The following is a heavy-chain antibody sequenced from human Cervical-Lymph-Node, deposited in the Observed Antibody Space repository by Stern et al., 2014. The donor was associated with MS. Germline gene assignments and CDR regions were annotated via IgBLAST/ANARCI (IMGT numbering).Heavy chain of an antibody. V-gene: IGHV1-24*01. D-gene: IGHD3-10*01. CDR1: GYTLTELS. Sequence: VQLAESGAEVNKPGASAKVSCKVSGYTLTELSMHWVPQAPGKALDWMGGFDPEDGETIYAQKFQGRVTMTEDTSTDTAYMELSSLRSEDTAVYYCAGMVRDDWYFDLWGRGTLVTVSS. CDR2: FDPEDGET. CDR3: AGMVRDDWYFDL. J-gene: IGHJ2*01.